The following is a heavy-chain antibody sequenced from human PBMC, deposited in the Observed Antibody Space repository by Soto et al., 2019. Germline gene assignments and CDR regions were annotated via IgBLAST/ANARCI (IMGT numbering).Heavy chain of an antibody. CDR2: ISSSGSTI. Sequence: GGSLRLSCAASGFTFSDYYMSWIRQAPGKGLEWVSYISSSGSTIYYADSVKGRFTISRDNAKNSLYLQMNSLRAEDTAVYYCARDRRITIFGVVNHYYYYYMDVWGKGTTVTVSS. J-gene: IGHJ6*03. D-gene: IGHD3-3*01. CDR1: GFTFSDYY. V-gene: IGHV3-11*01. CDR3: ARDRRITIFGVVNHYYYYYMDV.